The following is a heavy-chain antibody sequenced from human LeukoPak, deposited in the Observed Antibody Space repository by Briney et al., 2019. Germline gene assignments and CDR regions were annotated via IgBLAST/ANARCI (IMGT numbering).Heavy chain of an antibody. J-gene: IGHJ3*02. CDR2: ISSSGRTI. D-gene: IGHD2-15*01. CDR1: GFTFNNYQ. V-gene: IGHV3-48*03. CDR3: AREAYCSGSRCPGAFDI. Sequence: PGGSLRLSCVASGFTFNNYQMNWVRQAPGKGLECISYISSSGRTIYYADSLKGRFTISRDNSKNTLYLQMNSLRAEDTAVYYCAREAYCSGSRCPGAFDIWGQGTMVTVSS.